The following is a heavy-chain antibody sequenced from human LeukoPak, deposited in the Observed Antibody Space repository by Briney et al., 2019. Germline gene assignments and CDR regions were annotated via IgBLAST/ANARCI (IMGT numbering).Heavy chain of an antibody. CDR2: ISAYNGNT. CDR3: ARSLSTSPHIYFDY. J-gene: IGHJ4*02. CDR1: GYTFTSYG. Sequence: ASVKVSCKASGYTFTSYGMSWVRQAPGQGLEWMGWISAYNGNTNYAQKLQGRVTMTTDTSTSTAYMELRSLRSDDTAVYYCARSLSTSPHIYFDYWGRGTLVTVSS. V-gene: IGHV1-18*04.